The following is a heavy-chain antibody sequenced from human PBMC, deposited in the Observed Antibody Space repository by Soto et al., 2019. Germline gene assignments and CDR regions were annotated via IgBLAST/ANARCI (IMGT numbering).Heavy chain of an antibody. CDR3: ARYIFARAFEF. V-gene: IGHV1-8*02. D-gene: IGHD2-15*01. Sequence: QVQLEQSGAEVKKPGASVKVSCKTSGYTFSTYDINCVRQAPGQGPEWMGWMNPNTGNRGFAQKFQGRVTLTRDTSISTAYMELSSLPSEDTAVYYCARYIFARAFEFWGKETMVTVSS. CDR1: GYTFSTYD. CDR2: MNPNTGNR. J-gene: IGHJ3*01.